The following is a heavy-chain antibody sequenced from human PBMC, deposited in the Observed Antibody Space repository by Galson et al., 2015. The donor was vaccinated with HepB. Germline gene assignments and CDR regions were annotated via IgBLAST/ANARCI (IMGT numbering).Heavy chain of an antibody. V-gene: IGHV3-23*01. CDR2: ISGSGGST. CDR1: GFTFSSCA. CDR3: ARTNRGTGWFDP. J-gene: IGHJ5*02. Sequence: SLRLSCAASGFTFSSCAMSWVRQAPGKGLEWVSAISGSGGSTYYADSVKGRFTISRDNSKNTLYLQMNSLRAEDTAVYYCARTNRGTGWFDPWGQETLVTVSS. D-gene: IGHD3-16*01.